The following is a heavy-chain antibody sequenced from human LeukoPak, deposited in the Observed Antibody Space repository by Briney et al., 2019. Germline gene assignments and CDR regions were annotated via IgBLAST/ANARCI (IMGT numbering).Heavy chain of an antibody. CDR1: GGSFSGYY. J-gene: IGHJ5*02. V-gene: IGHV4-34*01. Sequence: SETLSLTCAVYGGSFSGYYWSWIRQPPGKWLEWIGEINHSGSTNHNPSLKSRVTISVDTSKNQFSLKLSSVTAADTAVYYCARDKGYDSSHWFDPWGQGTLVTVSS. D-gene: IGHD3-22*01. CDR3: ARDKGYDSSHWFDP. CDR2: INHSGST.